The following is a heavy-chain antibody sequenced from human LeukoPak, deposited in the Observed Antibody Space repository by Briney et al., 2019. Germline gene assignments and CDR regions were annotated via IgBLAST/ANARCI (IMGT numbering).Heavy chain of an antibody. V-gene: IGHV3-21*01. CDR1: GFTFSSFC. CDR2: ISSSGAYI. Sequence: GSLRPSRAGPGFTFSSFCLDWVRQASGKGVGWVSSISSSGAYIFYADSVKGRFTISRDNAKNSLYLQMNSLRAEDTAEYYCAREPTTVSPPGWGQGTLVTVSS. J-gene: IGHJ4*02. CDR3: AREPTTVSPPG. D-gene: IGHD4-11*01.